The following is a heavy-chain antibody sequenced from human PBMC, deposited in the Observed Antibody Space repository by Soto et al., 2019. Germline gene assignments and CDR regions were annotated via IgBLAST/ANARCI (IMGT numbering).Heavy chain of an antibody. V-gene: IGHV3-74*01. J-gene: IGHJ4*02. CDR1: GLTFSGYW. CDR2: IKSDGSGT. CDR3: ARGDGDYYDGNGYLGRH. D-gene: IGHD3-22*01. Sequence: GGSLRLSCAASGLTFSGYWMHWVRQAPGKGLVWVSRIKSDGSGTYYAASVKGRFTISRDNARNTLYLQMNSLRAEDTAVYFCARGDGDYYDGNGYLGRHWGQGTLVTVSS.